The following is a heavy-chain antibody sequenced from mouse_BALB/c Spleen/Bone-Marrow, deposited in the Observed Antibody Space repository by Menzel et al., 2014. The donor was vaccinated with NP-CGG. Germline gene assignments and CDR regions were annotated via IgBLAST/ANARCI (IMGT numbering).Heavy chain of an antibody. V-gene: IGHV1-7*01. CDR1: GFPFTTYW. J-gene: IGHJ3*01. CDR3: ARPYRYDKEFAY. Sequence: QVQLKQSGAELAKPGASVKMSCKASGFPFTTYWMHWFKRRPGQGLEWIGYIDPSTGHTEYNQNFKDKATLTADKSSSTAYMQLSSLTSEDSAVYYCARPYRYDKEFAYWGQGTLVTVSA. D-gene: IGHD2-14*01. CDR2: IDPSTGHT.